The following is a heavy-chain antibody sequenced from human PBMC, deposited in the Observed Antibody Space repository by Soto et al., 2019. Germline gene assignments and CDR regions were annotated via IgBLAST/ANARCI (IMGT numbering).Heavy chain of an antibody. CDR1: GGSVSSGSYY. CDR2: IYYSGST. V-gene: IGHV4-61*01. CDR3: VRGDPWFDP. D-gene: IGHD2-21*01. Sequence: QVQLQESGPGLVKPSETLSLTCTVSGGSVSSGSYYWSWIRQPPGKGLEWIGYIYYSGSTNYNPSLKSRVTISVDTSKNQFSLKLSSVTAADTAVYYCVRGDPWFDPWGQGTLVTVSS. J-gene: IGHJ5*02.